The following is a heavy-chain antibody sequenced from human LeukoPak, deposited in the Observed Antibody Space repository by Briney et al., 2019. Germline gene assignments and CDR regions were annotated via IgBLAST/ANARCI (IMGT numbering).Heavy chain of an antibody. CDR1: GGSMSSYY. V-gene: IGHV4-59*01. D-gene: IGHD6-13*01. Sequence: SEALSLTCTVSGGSMSSYYWTWIRQPPGKGLEWVGYIYYSGTTKYNPSLKSRVTISLDTSKNQFSLELSSVTAADTAVYYCARAPYSSTWYLEYFDFWGEGTLVTVSS. CDR3: ARAPYSSTWYLEYFDF. CDR2: IYYSGTT. J-gene: IGHJ4*02.